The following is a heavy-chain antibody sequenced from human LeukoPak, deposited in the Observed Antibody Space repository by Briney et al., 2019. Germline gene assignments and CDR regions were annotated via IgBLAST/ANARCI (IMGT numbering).Heavy chain of an antibody. Sequence: GGSLRLSCAASGFTFSSYAMHWVRQAPGKGLEYVSAISSNGGSTYYANSVKGRFTISRDNSKNTLYLQMGSLRAEDMAVYYCARSPGEVVNPEYAFDIWGQGTMVTVSS. V-gene: IGHV3-64*01. D-gene: IGHD3-10*01. CDR2: ISSNGGST. J-gene: IGHJ3*02. CDR1: GFTFSSYA. CDR3: ARSPGEVVNPEYAFDI.